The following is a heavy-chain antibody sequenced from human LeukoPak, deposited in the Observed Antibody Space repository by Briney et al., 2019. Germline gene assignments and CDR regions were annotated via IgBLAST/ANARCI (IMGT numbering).Heavy chain of an antibody. CDR3: AKDFGYGDCFDY. CDR1: GSTFSNFG. D-gene: IGHD4-17*01. V-gene: IGHV3-30*18. CDR2: MSYDGTHK. Sequence: PGGSLRLSCAASGSTFSNFGLHWVRQAPGKGLEWVAFMSYDGTHKYYSDSVRGRFTISRDNSKNTLFLQMNSLRAEDTAVYYCAKDFGYGDCFDYWGQGTLVTVSS. J-gene: IGHJ4*02.